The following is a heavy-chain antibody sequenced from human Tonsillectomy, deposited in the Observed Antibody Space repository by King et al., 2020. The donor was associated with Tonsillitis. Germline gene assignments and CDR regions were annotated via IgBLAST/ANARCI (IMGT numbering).Heavy chain of an antibody. V-gene: IGHV3-7*03. J-gene: IGHJ3*02. CDR2: IKEDGSEK. CDR1: RFTFSRYW. D-gene: IGHD3-16*02. Sequence: EVQLVESGGGLVQPGGSLRLSCAASRFTFSRYWMSWVRQAPGKGLEWVANIKEDGSEKYYVDSVEGRFTISRDNAKSSLYLQMNRLRAEDTAVYYCARGDYVWENYRFSYAFDIWGQGTMVTVSS. CDR3: ARGDYVWENYRFSYAFDI.